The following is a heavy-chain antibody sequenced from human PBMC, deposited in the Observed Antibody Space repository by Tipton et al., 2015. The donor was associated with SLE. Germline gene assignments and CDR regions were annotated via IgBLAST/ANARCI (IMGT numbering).Heavy chain of an antibody. CDR1: GFTVSSNY. CDR3: ARDLHHVGLIGFDL. D-gene: IGHD3-16*01. V-gene: IGHV3-66*01. J-gene: IGHJ2*01. CDR2: IYSGDST. Sequence: SLRLSCAASGFTVSSNYMSWVRQAPGKGLEWVSVIYSGDSTDDYADSVKGRFTISRDNSKNTLYLQMNSLRVEDTAVYYCARDLHHVGLIGFDLWGRGTLVTVSS.